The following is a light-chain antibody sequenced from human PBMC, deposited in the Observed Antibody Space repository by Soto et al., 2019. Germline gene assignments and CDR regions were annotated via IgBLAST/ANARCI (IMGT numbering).Light chain of an antibody. CDR2: DAS. V-gene: IGKV1-39*01. J-gene: IGKJ4*01. Sequence: DIQMTQSPSSLSASVGDRVTITCRASQSISKDLNWYQQKPGEAPMLLIYDASTLQGGVPSRFSGAVSGTDFTLTISNLQPEDFATYFCQQYGYSPTFGGGTKVDIK. CDR3: QQYGYSPT. CDR1: QSISKD.